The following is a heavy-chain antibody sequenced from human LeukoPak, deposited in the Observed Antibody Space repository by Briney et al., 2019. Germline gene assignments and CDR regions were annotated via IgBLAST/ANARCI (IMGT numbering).Heavy chain of an antibody. CDR2: IYYSGST. CDR1: GGSISSSGYY. D-gene: IGHD3-10*01. J-gene: IGHJ4*02. Sequence: PSETLSLTCTVSGGSISSSGYYWGWIRQPPGKGLEWIGSIYYSGSTYYNPSLKSRVTISVDTSKNQFSLKLSSVTAADTAVYYCARHDSPVRGVIWPFNDYWGQGTLVTVSS. V-gene: IGHV4-39*01. CDR3: ARHDSPVRGVIWPFNDY.